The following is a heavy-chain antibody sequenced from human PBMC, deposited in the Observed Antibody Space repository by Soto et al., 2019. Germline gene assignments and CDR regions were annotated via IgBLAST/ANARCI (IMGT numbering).Heavy chain of an antibody. J-gene: IGHJ4*01. CDR2: INPNSGGT. Sequence: ASVKVFCKASGYTFTGYYMHWVRQAPGQGLEWMGWINPNSGGTNYAQKFQGRVTMTRDTSISTAYMELSRLRSDDTAVYYCARADYGDYSLDYWGHGTLVTVSS. CDR1: GYTFTGYY. CDR3: ARADYGDYSLDY. V-gene: IGHV1-2*02. D-gene: IGHD4-17*01.